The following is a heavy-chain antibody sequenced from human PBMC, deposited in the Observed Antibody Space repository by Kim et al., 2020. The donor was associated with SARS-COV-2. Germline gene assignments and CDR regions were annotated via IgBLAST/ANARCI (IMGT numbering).Heavy chain of an antibody. CDR1: GFTVSTSH. CDR3: VRDAGGH. D-gene: IGHD2-15*01. V-gene: IGHV3-53*01. Sequence: GGSLRLSCALSGFTVSTSHMYWVRQAPGKGLECVSVLYSSGSIYYVDSVMGRFTISRDNSKNTMYLQMNSLRADDTAMYYCVRDAGGHWGQGTLVTVSS. CDR2: LYSSGSI. J-gene: IGHJ4*02.